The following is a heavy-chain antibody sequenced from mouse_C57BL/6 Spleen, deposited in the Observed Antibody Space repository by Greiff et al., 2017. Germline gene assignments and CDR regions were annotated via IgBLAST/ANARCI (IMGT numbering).Heavy chain of an antibody. CDR2: IDPSDSYT. CDR1: GYTFTSYW. D-gene: IGHD2-5*01. J-gene: IGHJ1*03. CDR3: ARGYSNSYGV. Sequence: QVQLQQPGAELVMPGASVKLSCKASGYTFTSYWMHWVKQRPGQGLEWIGEIDPSDSYTNYNQKFKGKSTLTVDKSSSTAYMQLSSLTSEDSAVYYCARGYSNSYGVWGTGTTVTVSS. V-gene: IGHV1-69*01.